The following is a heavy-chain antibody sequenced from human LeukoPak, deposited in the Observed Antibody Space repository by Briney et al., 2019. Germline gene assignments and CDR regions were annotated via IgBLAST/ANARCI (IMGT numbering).Heavy chain of an antibody. CDR2: INPNSGGT. V-gene: IGHV1-2*02. CDR3: ARDRGSGWYLFDY. D-gene: IGHD6-19*01. J-gene: IGHJ4*02. CDR1: GYTFTDYY. Sequence: GASVTVSCMASGYTFTDYYMLWVRQAPGQGLEWMGWINPNSGGTNYAQKFQGRVNMTRNTSISTAYMELSRLRADDTAVYYCARDRGSGWYLFDYWGQGTLVTVSS.